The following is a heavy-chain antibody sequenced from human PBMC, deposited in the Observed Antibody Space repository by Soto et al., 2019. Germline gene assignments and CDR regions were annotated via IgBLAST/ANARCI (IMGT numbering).Heavy chain of an antibody. Sequence: SETLSLTCAVYGGSFSGYYWSWIRQPPGKGLEWIGEINHSGSTNYNPSLKSRVTISVDTSKNQFSLKLSSVTAADTAVYYCARYWEPETTVTSPAEYFQHWGQGTLVNVSS. CDR3: ARYWEPETTVTSPAEYFQH. J-gene: IGHJ1*01. CDR1: GGSFSGYY. V-gene: IGHV4-34*01. D-gene: IGHD4-17*01. CDR2: INHSGST.